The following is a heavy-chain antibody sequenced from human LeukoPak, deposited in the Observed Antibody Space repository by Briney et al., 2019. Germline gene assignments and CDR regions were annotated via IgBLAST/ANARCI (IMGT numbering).Heavy chain of an antibody. D-gene: IGHD3-22*01. CDR3: AGHSSGTALFDY. CDR1: GYTFTSYG. Sequence: GASVKVSCKASGYTFTSYGLSWVRQAPGQGLEWMGWITAYNGNTNYAQKLQGRVTMTTDTSTSTAYMELRSMRSDDTAVYYCAGHSSGTALFDYWGQGTLVTVSS. V-gene: IGHV1-18*01. J-gene: IGHJ4*02. CDR2: ITAYNGNT.